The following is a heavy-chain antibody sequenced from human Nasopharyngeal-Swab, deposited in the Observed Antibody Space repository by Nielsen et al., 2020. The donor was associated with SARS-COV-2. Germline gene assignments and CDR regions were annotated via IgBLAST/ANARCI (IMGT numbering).Heavy chain of an antibody. CDR3: ARDLYYYNYLDV. CDR2: VYYTGST. Sequence: SGTLSLTCTVSGVSVDSANYYWSWNRQSPGKGREWIGYVYYTGSTSDSPSLRSRVSISIDTSKPQFSLKLRSVPAADTAVYYCARDLYYYNYLDVWGKGTTVTVSS. J-gene: IGHJ6*03. V-gene: IGHV4-61*01. CDR1: GVSVDSANYY.